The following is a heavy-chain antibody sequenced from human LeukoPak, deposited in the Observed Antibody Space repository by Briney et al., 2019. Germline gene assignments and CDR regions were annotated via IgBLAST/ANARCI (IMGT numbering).Heavy chain of an antibody. CDR2: ISSSGSTI. Sequence: PGGSLRLSCAASGFTFSSYEMNWVRQAPGKGLEWVSYISSSGSTIYYADSVKGRFTISRDNAKNSLYLQMNSLRAEDTAVYHCAELGITMIGGVLGKGTTVTISS. CDR3: AELGITMIGGV. J-gene: IGHJ6*04. D-gene: IGHD3-10*02. CDR1: GFTFSSYE. V-gene: IGHV3-48*03.